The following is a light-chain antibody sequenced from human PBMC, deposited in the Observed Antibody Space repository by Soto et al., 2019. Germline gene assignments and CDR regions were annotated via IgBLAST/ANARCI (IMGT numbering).Light chain of an antibody. CDR1: SSNIGNNC. CDR2: GNN. CDR3: ATWDDSLSGVV. V-gene: IGLV1-47*02. J-gene: IGLJ2*01. Sequence: QSVLTQPPSASGTPGQRVTISCFGSSSNIGNNCVYWYQHLPGTAPKLIIYGNNMRPSGVPDRLSGSKSGTSASLAISGLRSEDEADYYCATWDDSLSGVVFGGGTKLTVL.